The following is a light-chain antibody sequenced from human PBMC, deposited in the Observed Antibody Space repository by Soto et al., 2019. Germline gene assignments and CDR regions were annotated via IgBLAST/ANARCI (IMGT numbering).Light chain of an antibody. V-gene: IGKV3-15*01. Sequence: EIGMTQSPATLSVSPGERATLSCRASQSVSSNLAWYQRKPGQAPRLLIYGASTRAIGIPARFSGSGFGTEFTLTISSLQSEDFVVYYCQQYSNWPLLSFGGGTKVDIK. CDR3: QQYSNWPLLS. CDR2: GAS. CDR1: QSVSSN. J-gene: IGKJ4*01.